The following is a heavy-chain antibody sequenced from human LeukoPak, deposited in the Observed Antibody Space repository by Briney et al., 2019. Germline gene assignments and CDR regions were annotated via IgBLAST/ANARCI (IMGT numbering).Heavy chain of an antibody. D-gene: IGHD5-24*01. Sequence: ASVKVSCKASGYTFTSYGISWVRQAPGQGLEWMGWISAYNDNTNYAQKLQGRVTMTTDTSTSTAYMELRSLRSDDTAVYYCARLLQRRREMATSNWGQGTLVTVSS. CDR3: ARLLQRRREMATSN. V-gene: IGHV1-18*01. CDR1: GYTFTSYG. CDR2: ISAYNDNT. J-gene: IGHJ4*02.